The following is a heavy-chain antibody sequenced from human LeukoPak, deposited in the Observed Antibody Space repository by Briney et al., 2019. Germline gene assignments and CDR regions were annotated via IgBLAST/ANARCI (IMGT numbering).Heavy chain of an antibody. CDR2: INLNSGGT. J-gene: IGHJ4*02. CDR3: ARDAGYCTGGSCWYFDH. CDR1: GYTFTDYY. V-gene: IGHV1-2*02. Sequence: EASVKVSCKASGYTFTDYYMHWVRQAPGQGLEWMGWINLNSGGTNFAQRFQGRVTMTRDTSISTAYMDLSRLISDGTAVYYCARDAGYCTGGSCWYFDHRGQGTLVTVSS. D-gene: IGHD2-15*01.